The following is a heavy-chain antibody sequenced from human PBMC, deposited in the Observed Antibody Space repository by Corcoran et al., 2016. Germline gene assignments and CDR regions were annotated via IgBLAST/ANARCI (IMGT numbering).Heavy chain of an antibody. CDR1: GGTFSSYA. CDR3: ARGRYYYDSIGYYYPKPTYYGMDV. V-gene: IGHV1-69*01. Sequence: QVQLVQSGAEVKKPGSSVKVSCKASGGTFSSYAISWVRQAPGQGLEWMGGIIPIFGTANYAQKFQGRVTITADESTSTAYMELSSLRSEDTAVYYCARGRYYYDSIGYYYPKPTYYGMDVWGQGTTVTVSS. D-gene: IGHD3-22*01. J-gene: IGHJ6*02. CDR2: IIPIFGTA.